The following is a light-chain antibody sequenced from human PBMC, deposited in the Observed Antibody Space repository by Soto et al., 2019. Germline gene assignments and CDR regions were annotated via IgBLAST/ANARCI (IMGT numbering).Light chain of an antibody. CDR2: DVA. V-gene: IGKV3-11*01. J-gene: IGKJ1*01. CDR3: QQRSNWPRT. CDR1: QNISNC. Sequence: IVLTQSPATLSLSPGKRATLSCRASQNISNCLIAYQQKPGHAPRLLIYDVANRATGIPATFSGSGSGTDFTLTISSLEPEDFAVDYCQQRSNWPRTFGQGTKVDIK.